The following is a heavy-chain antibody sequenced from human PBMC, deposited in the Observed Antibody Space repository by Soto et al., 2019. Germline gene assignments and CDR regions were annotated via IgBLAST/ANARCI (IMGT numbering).Heavy chain of an antibody. CDR1: GYTFTDYY. CDR2: MNPKSGAT. V-gene: IGHV1-2*04. J-gene: IGHJ5*02. CDR3: AREPPGGVNPCDL. D-gene: IGHD3-16*01. Sequence: ASVKVSCKASGYTFTDYYIHWVRQAPGQGLEWMGWMNPKSGATFYAQKFQGWVTVTRDTSISTAYVELSRLTSDDTAVYYCAREPPGGVNPCDLWGQGTPVTVSS.